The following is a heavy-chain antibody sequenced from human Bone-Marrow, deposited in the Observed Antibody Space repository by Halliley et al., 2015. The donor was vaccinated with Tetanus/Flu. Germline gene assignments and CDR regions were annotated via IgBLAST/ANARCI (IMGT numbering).Heavy chain of an antibody. CDR2: DGKQK. V-gene: IGHV3-33*06. Sequence: DGKQKYYADSVKGLFTISRDSSKNTLSLQMNSLTPGDTSVYYCAKEFGVAVVPAVESGFFENWGQGTLVTVSS. J-gene: IGHJ4*02. D-gene: IGHD2-2*01. CDR3: AKEFGVAVVPAVESGFFEN.